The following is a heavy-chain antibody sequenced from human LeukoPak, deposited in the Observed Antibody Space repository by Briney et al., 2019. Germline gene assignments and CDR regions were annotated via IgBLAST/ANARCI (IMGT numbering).Heavy chain of an antibody. CDR1: GYTFTTYY. Sequence: ASVKVSCKASGYTFTTYYMHWVRQAPGQGLEWMGIINSSGGSATYAQKFQGRVTVTRDTSTSTVYMELSSLRSEDTAVYYCARAYGGYHAFDIWGQGTMVTVSS. V-gene: IGHV1-46*01. CDR3: ARAYGGYHAFDI. CDR2: INSSGGSA. J-gene: IGHJ3*02. D-gene: IGHD5-12*01.